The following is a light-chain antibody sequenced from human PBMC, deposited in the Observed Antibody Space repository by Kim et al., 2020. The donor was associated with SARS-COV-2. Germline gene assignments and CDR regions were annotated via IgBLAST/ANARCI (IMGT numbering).Light chain of an antibody. Sequence: LGLKVRITCQGDSLRSYYASWYQQQPGQAPVHVIYGKNNRPSGIPDRFSGSSSGNTASLTITGAQAEDEADYDCNSRDSSGNHVVFGGGTQLTVL. CDR1: SLRSYY. J-gene: IGLJ2*01. V-gene: IGLV3-19*01. CDR3: NSRDSSGNHVV. CDR2: GKN.